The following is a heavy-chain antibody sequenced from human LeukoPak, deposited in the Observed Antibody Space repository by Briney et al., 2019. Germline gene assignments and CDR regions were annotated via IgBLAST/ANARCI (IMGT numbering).Heavy chain of an antibody. CDR1: GFPLSSYW. CDR2: IKYDGAEQ. V-gene: IGHV3-7*01. J-gene: IGHJ4*02. CDR3: ARELQRPLDY. D-gene: IGHD4-11*01. Sequence: PGGSLRLSCVASGFPLSSYWMSWVRQAPGKGLEWVANIKYDGAEQYYVDSVRGRFTISRDNAKNSLSLQMNSLRAEDTAVYYCARELQRPLDYWGQGILVTVSS.